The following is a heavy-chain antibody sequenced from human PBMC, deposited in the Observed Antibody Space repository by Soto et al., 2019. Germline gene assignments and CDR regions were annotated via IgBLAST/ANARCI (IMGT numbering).Heavy chain of an antibody. CDR2: INPHGGST. CDR3: ARSSGGNFGLILGGSNSFDP. V-gene: IGHV1-46*01. Sequence: ASVKVSCKAPGDTFTSYYLNWVRQAPGQGLEWMGVINPHGGSTKYAQKFQGRITMTRDTSRSTVYMELSSLRSDDTAINYCARSSGGNFGLILGGSNSFDPWGQGTLVTVSS. CDR1: GDTFTSYY. D-gene: IGHD2-8*01. J-gene: IGHJ5*02.